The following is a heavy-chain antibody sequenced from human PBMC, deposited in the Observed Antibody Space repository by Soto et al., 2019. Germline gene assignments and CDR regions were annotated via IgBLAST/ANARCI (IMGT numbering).Heavy chain of an antibody. CDR2: IYYSGST. CDR1: GGSISSSSYY. J-gene: IGHJ5*02. Sequence: SETLSLTCTVSGGSISSSSYYWGWIRQPPGKGLEWIGSIYYSGSTYYNPSLKSRVTISVDTSKNQFSLKLSSVTAADTAVYYCVIQGYSNWFDPRGQGTLVTVSS. D-gene: IGHD3-22*01. CDR3: VIQGYSNWFDP. V-gene: IGHV4-39*01.